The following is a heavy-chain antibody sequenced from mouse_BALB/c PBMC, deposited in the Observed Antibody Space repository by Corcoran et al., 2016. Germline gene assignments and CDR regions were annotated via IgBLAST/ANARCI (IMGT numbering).Heavy chain of an antibody. CDR2: IYPGSGNT. CDR3: ARWARQGYAMDY. V-gene: IGHV1-84*02. Sequence: QIQLQHSGPELMQPGASVKISCKASGYTFTDYYINWVKQQPGQGLEWIGWIYPGSGNTKYNEKFKGKATFTVDTSSSTAYMQLSSLTSEDTAVYFCARWARQGYAMDYWGQGTSVTVSS. J-gene: IGHJ4*01. CDR1: GYTFTDYY. D-gene: IGHD2-12*01.